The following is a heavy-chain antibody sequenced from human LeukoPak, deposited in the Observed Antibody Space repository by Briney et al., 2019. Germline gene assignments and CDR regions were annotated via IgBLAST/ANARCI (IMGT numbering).Heavy chain of an antibody. CDR1: GGSISSSSYY. CDR3: ARARNPGIAAADSNWFDP. V-gene: IGHV4-39*07. J-gene: IGHJ5*02. Sequence: SETLSLTCTVSGGSISSSSYYWSWIRQPPGKGLEWIGEINHSGSTNYNPSLKSRVTISVDTSKNQFSLKLSSVTAADTAVYYCARARNPGIAAADSNWFDPWGQGTLVTVSS. D-gene: IGHD6-13*01. CDR2: INHSGST.